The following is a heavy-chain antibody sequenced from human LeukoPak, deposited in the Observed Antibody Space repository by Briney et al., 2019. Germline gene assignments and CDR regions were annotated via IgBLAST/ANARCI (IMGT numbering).Heavy chain of an antibody. D-gene: IGHD3-22*01. CDR1: GFTFSSYA. V-gene: IGHV3-23*01. CDR3: AKDPYDSSGYSNWFDP. CDR2: ISGSGGST. Sequence: GGSLRLSCAASGFTFSSYAMSWVRQAPGKGLEWVSAISGSGGSTYYADSVKGRFTISRDNSKNTLYLQMNSLRAEDTAVYYCAKDPYDSSGYSNWFDPWGQGTLVTVFS. J-gene: IGHJ5*02.